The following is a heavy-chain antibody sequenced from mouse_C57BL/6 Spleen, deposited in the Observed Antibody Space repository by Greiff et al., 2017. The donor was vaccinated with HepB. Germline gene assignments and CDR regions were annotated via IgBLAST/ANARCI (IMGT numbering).Heavy chain of an antibody. D-gene: IGHD1-1*01. Sequence: QVQLQQPGAELVKPGASVKLSCKASGYTFTSYWMQWVKQRPGQGLEWIGEIDPSDSYTNYNQKFKGKATLTVDTSSSTAYMQLSSLTSEDSAVYYCARRGGVAKGYYAMDYWGQGTSVTVSS. CDR1: GYTFTSYW. J-gene: IGHJ4*01. V-gene: IGHV1-50*01. CDR2: IDPSDSYT. CDR3: ARRGGVAKGYYAMDY.